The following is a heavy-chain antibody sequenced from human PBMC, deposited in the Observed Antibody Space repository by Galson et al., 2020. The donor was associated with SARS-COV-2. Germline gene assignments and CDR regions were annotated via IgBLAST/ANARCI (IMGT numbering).Heavy chain of an antibody. J-gene: IGHJ4*02. V-gene: IGHV3-66*01. CDR1: GFTVSSSY. Sequence: GESLKISCATSGFTVSSSYMSWVRQAPGKGLEWVSVIYSGGSTYYADSVKGRFTISRDNSKNTLYLQMNSLRAEDTAVYYCARDYGDQYFDYWGQGTLVTVSS. D-gene: IGHD4-17*01. CDR2: IYSGGST. CDR3: ARDYGDQYFDY.